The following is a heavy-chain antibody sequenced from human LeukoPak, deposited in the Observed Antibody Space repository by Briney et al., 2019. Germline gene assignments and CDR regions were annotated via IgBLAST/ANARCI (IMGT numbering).Heavy chain of an antibody. V-gene: IGHV3-7*01. J-gene: IGHJ4*02. D-gene: IGHD5-12*01. CDR1: GFTFSSYW. Sequence: GGSLRLSCAASGFTFSSYWMSWVRQAPGKGLEWVANIKQDGSGKYYVDSVKGRFTISRDNAKNSLYLQMNSLRAEDTAVYYCATSVGDGYDSNWGQGTLVTVSS. CDR3: ATSVGDGYDSN. CDR2: IKQDGSGK.